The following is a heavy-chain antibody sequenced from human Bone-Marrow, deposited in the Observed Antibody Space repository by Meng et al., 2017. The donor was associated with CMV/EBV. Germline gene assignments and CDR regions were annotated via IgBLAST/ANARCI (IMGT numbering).Heavy chain of an antibody. CDR1: GFTFSSYG. V-gene: IGHV3-30*02. Sequence: LSWAASGFTFSSYGMHWVRQAPGKGLEWVAFIRYDGSNKYYADSVKGRFTISRDNSKNTLYLQMNSLRAEDTAVYYCAKGLYDPRGTWGQGTLVTVSS. J-gene: IGHJ5*02. CDR2: IRYDGSNK. CDR3: AKGLYDPRGT. D-gene: IGHD2-2*02.